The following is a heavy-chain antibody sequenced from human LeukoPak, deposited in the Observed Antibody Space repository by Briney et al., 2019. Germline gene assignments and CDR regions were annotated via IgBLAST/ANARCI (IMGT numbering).Heavy chain of an antibody. CDR2: IYYNGIT. V-gene: IGHV4-59*01. D-gene: IGHD2-8*02. Sequence: SETLSLTCTVSGGSISSYYWSWIRQPPGKGLEWIGYIYYNGITYYNPPLKSRVTISVDTSKNQSSLKLTSVTAADTAVYYCARVIENTGGAFDIWGQGTMVTVSS. CDR3: ARVIENTGGAFDI. CDR1: GGSISSYY. J-gene: IGHJ3*02.